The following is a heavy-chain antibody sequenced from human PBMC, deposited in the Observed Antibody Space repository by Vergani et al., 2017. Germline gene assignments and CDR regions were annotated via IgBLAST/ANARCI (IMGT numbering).Heavy chain of an antibody. CDR2: IDHTGRR. CDR3: ARVNTETNGHRYYYYYMDV. V-gene: IGHV4-34*01. Sequence: QVQLQQSGGGLLKPSETLSLTCVVNGESFTSYHWTWIRQSPGEGLEWVGDIDHTGRRDYNPSLKSRLTMSVDKSRNQFSLTLKYVTATDTAIYFCARVNTETNGHRYYYYYMDVWGQGTAVTVS. D-gene: IGHD4-11*01. CDR1: GESFTSYH. J-gene: IGHJ6*03.